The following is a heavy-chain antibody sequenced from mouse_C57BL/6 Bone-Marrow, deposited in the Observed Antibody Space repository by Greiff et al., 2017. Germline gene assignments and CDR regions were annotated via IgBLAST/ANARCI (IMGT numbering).Heavy chain of an antibody. CDR1: GYSFTGYY. D-gene: IGHD2-4*01. CDR3: AREDGLRGNYFDY. CDR2: IYPYNGVS. V-gene: IGHV1-31*01. J-gene: IGHJ2*01. Sequence: EVKLQQSGPELVKPGASVKISCKASGYSFTGYYMHWVKQSHGHILDWIGYIYPYNGVSRSNKTFKGKATLTVDKSSSTAYMELRSLTSEDSAVYYCAREDGLRGNYFDYWGQGTTLTVSS.